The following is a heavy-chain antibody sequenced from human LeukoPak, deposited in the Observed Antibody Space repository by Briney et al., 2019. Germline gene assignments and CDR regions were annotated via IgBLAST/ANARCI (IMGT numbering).Heavy chain of an antibody. J-gene: IGHJ6*03. V-gene: IGHV1-8*02. CDR1: GYTFTGYY. Sequence: GASVKVSCKASGYTFTGYYMHWVRQAPGQGLEWMGWMNPNSGNTGYAQKFQGRVTMTRNTSISTAYMELSSLRSEDTAVYYCARLIYSSSHYYYYYMDVWGKGTTVTVSS. CDR2: MNPNSGNT. CDR3: ARLIYSSSHYYYYYMDV. D-gene: IGHD6-13*01.